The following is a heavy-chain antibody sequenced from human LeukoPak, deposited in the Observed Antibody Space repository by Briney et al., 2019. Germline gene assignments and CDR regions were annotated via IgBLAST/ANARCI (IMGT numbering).Heavy chain of an antibody. J-gene: IGHJ6*03. CDR1: GFTFSSYG. CDR3: AKDKRYYDILTGWNYYMDV. V-gene: IGHV3-23*01. Sequence: GGSLRLSCAASGFTFSSYGMYWVRQAPGKGLEWVSAISGSGGSTYYADSVKGRFTISRDNSKNTLYLQMNSLRAEDTAVYYCAKDKRYYDILTGWNYYMDVWGKGTTVTISS. CDR2: ISGSGGST. D-gene: IGHD3-9*01.